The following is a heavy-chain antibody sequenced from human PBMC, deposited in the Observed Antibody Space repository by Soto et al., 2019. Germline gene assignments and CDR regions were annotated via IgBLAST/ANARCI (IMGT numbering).Heavy chain of an antibody. V-gene: IGHV4-31*03. CDR3: ARSEDTAMAS. Sequence: QVQLQESGPGLVKPSQTLSLTCTVSGGSISSGGYYWSWIRQHPGKGLEWIGYIYYSGSTYYNPSLTSRVTISVDPSKTQSSLKRSSVTAADTAVYYCARSEDTAMASWGQGTLVTVSS. D-gene: IGHD5-18*01. CDR1: GGSISSGGYY. CDR2: IYYSGST. J-gene: IGHJ5*02.